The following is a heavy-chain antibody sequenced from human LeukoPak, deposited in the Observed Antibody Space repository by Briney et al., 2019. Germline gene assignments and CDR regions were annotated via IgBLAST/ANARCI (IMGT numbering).Heavy chain of an antibody. Sequence: PSETLSLTCTVSGGSISSYYWGWIRQPPGKGLEWIGSIYYSGSTYYNPSLKSRVTISVDTSKNQFSLKLSSVTAADTAVYYCASSYYYGSGEMNWFDPWGQGTLVTVSS. D-gene: IGHD3-10*01. CDR1: GGSISSYY. CDR2: IYYSGST. J-gene: IGHJ5*02. V-gene: IGHV4-39*07. CDR3: ASSYYYGSGEMNWFDP.